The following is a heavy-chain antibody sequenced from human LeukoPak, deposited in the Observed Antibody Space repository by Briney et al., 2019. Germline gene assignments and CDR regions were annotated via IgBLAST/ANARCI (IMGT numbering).Heavy chain of an antibody. CDR3: ARRSSDDAFDI. J-gene: IGHJ3*02. CDR1: GFMSNYG. Sequence: GASVKVSCKASGFMSNYGIIWVRQAPGQGFEWLGWISGPNGDTYYTRRFQGRFTMTPDTSTNTVYMELRSLISDDTAVYYCARRSSDDAFDIWGQGTMVTVSS. CDR2: ISGPNGDT. V-gene: IGHV1-18*04.